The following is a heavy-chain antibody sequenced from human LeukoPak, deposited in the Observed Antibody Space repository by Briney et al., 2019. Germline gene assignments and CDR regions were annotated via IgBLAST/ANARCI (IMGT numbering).Heavy chain of an antibody. CDR3: ARGMAAAHYYYYGMDV. V-gene: IGHV4-59*01. CDR1: GGSISSYY. J-gene: IGHJ6*02. CDR2: IYYSGST. D-gene: IGHD6-13*01. Sequence: SETLSLACTVSGGSISSYYWSWIRQPPGKGLEWIGYIYYSGSTNYNPSLKGRVTISVDTSKNQFSLKLSSVTAADTAVYYCARGMAAAHYYYYGMDVWGQGTTVTVSS.